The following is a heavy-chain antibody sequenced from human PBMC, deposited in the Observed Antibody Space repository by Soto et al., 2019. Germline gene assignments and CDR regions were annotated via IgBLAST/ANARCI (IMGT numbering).Heavy chain of an antibody. CDR3: ARRYGYSFDF. J-gene: IGHJ4*02. V-gene: IGHV4-59*08. Sequence: SETLSLTCTVSGGSSSSYYWSWIRQPPGRGLEWIGYIYYSGSTNYNPSLKSRVTISVDTSKNQFSLKLSSVTAADTAVYYCARRYGYSFDFWGQGTLVTVSS. D-gene: IGHD1-1*01. CDR2: IYYSGST. CDR1: GGSSSSYY.